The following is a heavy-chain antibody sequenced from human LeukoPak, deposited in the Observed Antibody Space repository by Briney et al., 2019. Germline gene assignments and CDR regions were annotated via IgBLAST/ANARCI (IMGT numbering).Heavy chain of an antibody. CDR3: AINWNLDY. Sequence: PGGSLRLSCAASGFTFSSYAMSWVRQAPGKGLEWVSVISVSAGSTYYADSVKGRFTISRDDSENTLYLRMNSLRAEDTALYYCAINWNLDYWGQGTLVTVSS. V-gene: IGHV3-23*01. CDR1: GFTFSSYA. CDR2: ISVSAGST. J-gene: IGHJ4*02. D-gene: IGHD1-1*01.